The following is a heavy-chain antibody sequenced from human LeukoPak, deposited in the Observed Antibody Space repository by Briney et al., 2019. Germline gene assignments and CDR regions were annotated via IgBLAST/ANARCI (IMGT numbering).Heavy chain of an antibody. V-gene: IGHV1-69*05. J-gene: IGHJ6*03. CDR3: ARSAGSWSDYYMDV. Sequence: SVKVSCKASGGTFSSYAISWVRQAPGQGLEWMGGITPIFGTANYAQKFQGRVTITTDESTSTAYMELSSLRSEDTAVYYCARSAGSWSDYYMDVWGKGTTVTVSS. D-gene: IGHD6-13*01. CDR2: ITPIFGTA. CDR1: GGTFSSYA.